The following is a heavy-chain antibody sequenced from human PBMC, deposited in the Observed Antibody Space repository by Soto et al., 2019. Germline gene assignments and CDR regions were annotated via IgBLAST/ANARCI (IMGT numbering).Heavy chain of an antibody. D-gene: IGHD6-19*01. CDR3: ARLPRTTVAGSGTDY. V-gene: IGHV4-39*01. CDR2: MSSSGRT. J-gene: IGHJ4*02. CDR1: GVSISTSDYF. Sequence: QLQLRESGPGLVKPSETLSLTCTVSGVSISTSDYFWGWIRQPPGKGLEWIASMSSSGRTFYNPSLKSRVTMSVDTSDNQFSLRLNSVTAADTAVYYCARLPRTTVAGSGTDYWGQGTLVTVSS.